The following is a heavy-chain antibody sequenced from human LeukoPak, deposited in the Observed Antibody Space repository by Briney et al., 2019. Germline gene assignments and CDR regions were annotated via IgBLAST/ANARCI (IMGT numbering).Heavy chain of an antibody. Sequence: SETLSLTCTVSGGSISSYYWSWIRQPPGKGLEWIGYIYYSGSTNYNPSLKSRVTISVDTSKNQFSLKLSPVTAADTAVYYCARQRTIFGVGYNWFDPWGQGTLVTVSS. J-gene: IGHJ5*02. D-gene: IGHD3-3*01. V-gene: IGHV4-59*08. CDR3: ARQRTIFGVGYNWFDP. CDR1: GGSISSYY. CDR2: IYYSGST.